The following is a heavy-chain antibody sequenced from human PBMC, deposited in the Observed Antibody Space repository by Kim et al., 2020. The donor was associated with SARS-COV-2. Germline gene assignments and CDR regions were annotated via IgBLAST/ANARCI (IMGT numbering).Heavy chain of an antibody. Sequence: SETLSLTCTVSGGSISSSSYNWGWIRQPPGKGLEWIGSIYYSGSTYYNPSLKSRVTISVDTSKNQFSLKLSSVTAADTAVYYCATTPAWLVRGAFDIWGQGTMVTVSS. CDR2: IYYSGST. CDR3: ATTPAWLVRGAFDI. J-gene: IGHJ3*02. D-gene: IGHD6-19*01. V-gene: IGHV4-39*01. CDR1: GGSISSSSYN.